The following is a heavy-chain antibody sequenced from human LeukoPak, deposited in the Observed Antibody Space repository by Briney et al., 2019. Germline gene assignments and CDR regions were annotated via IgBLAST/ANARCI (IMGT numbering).Heavy chain of an antibody. Sequence: PGGSLRLSCAASGFTFSSYAMHWVRQAPGKGLEWVAVISYDGSNKYYADSVKGRFTISRDNSKNTLYLQMNSLRAEDTAVYYCARLLGYCTNGVCYGGMDVWGQGTTVTVSS. J-gene: IGHJ6*02. CDR1: GFTFSSYA. D-gene: IGHD2-8*01. CDR3: ARLLGYCTNGVCYGGMDV. V-gene: IGHV3-30-3*01. CDR2: ISYDGSNK.